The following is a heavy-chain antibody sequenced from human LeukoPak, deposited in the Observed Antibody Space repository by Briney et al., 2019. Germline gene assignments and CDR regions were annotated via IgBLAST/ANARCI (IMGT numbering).Heavy chain of an antibody. Sequence: GGSLRLSCAASGFTFSSSAMSWVRQAPGKGLEWVSAISNNGSYTYYADSVQGRFTISRDNSKSTLCLQMNGLRVEDTAVYYCTRLQIAVAGPNWFDPWGQGTLVTVSS. CDR1: GFTFSSSA. D-gene: IGHD6-19*01. CDR2: ISNNGSYT. V-gene: IGHV3-23*01. J-gene: IGHJ5*02. CDR3: TRLQIAVAGPNWFDP.